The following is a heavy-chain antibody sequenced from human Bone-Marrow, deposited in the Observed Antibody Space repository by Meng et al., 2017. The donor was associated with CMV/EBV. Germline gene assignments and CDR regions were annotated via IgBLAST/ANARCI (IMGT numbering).Heavy chain of an antibody. J-gene: IGHJ5*02. CDR2: TSFNETTI. CDR1: GFSITNHA. V-gene: IGHV3-30*18. D-gene: IGHD6-13*01. Sequence: SGFSITNHAMHWVRQAPGKGLEWVAVTSFNETTIYYGDSVKGRFTISRDTSKNAVYLQMISLRLEDTSVYYCANGGGIALLDAFAPWGRGALVTVSS. CDR3: ANGGGIALLDAFAP.